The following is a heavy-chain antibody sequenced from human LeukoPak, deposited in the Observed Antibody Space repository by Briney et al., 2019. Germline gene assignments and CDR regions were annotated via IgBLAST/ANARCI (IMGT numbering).Heavy chain of an antibody. V-gene: IGHV4-59*01. J-gene: IGHJ5*02. CDR2: IYYSGST. Sequence: SETLSLTCTVSGGSISSYYWSWIRQPPGKGLEWIGYIYYSGSTNYNPSLKSRVTISVDTSKNQFSLKLSSVTAADTAVYYCARGGACGGDCYILDPWGQGTLVTVSS. CDR1: GGSISSYY. CDR3: ARGGACGGDCYILDP. D-gene: IGHD2-21*02.